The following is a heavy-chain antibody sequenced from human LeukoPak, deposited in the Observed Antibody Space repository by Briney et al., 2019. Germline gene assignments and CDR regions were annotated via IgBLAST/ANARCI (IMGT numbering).Heavy chain of an antibody. J-gene: IGHJ3*02. V-gene: IGHV5-51*01. CDR3: ASTRYYDFWSGTYDAFDI. D-gene: IGHD3-3*01. CDR2: IYPGDSDT. Sequence: GESLQISCKGSGYSFTSYWIGWVRQMPGKGLERMGIIYPGDSDTRYSPSFQGQVTISADKSISTAYLQWSSLKASDTAMYYCASTRYYDFWSGTYDAFDIWGQGTMVTVSS. CDR1: GYSFTSYW.